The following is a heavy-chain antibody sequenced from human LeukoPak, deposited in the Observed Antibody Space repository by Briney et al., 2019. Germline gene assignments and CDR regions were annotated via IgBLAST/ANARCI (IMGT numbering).Heavy chain of an antibody. V-gene: IGHV3-23*01. D-gene: IGHD2-21*01. CDR3: AKAVAYGHFDY. J-gene: IGHJ4*02. CDR1: GFTFTSYA. Sequence: GGSLRLSCAASGFTFTSYAMNWVRQAPGKGLEWVSGISGSGDSTYYADSVKGRFTISRDNSQNTVYLQMNSLRAEDTAVYYCAKAVAYGHFDYWGQGTLVTVSS. CDR2: ISGSGDST.